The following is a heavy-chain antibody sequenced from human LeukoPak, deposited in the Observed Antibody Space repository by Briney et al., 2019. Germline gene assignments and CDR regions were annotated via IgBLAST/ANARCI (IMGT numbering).Heavy chain of an antibody. V-gene: IGHV1-18*01. CDR3: ARGVGYCSSTSCSNWFDP. Sequence: GASVKVSCKASGGTFSSYGISWVRQAPGQGLEWMGWISAYNGNTNYAQKLQGRVTMTTDTSTSTAYMELRSLRSDDTAVYYCARGVGYCSSTSCSNWFDPWGQGTLVTVSS. CDR2: ISAYNGNT. D-gene: IGHD2-2*01. CDR1: GGTFSSYG. J-gene: IGHJ5*02.